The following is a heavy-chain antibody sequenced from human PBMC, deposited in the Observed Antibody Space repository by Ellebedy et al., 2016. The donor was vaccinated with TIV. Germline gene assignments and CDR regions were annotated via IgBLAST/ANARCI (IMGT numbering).Heavy chain of an antibody. J-gene: IGHJ4*02. CDR3: ANIGNLFDY. CDR2: ISGSGGST. CDR1: GFTFSSYA. Sequence: GGSLRLXXAASGFTFSSYAMSWVRQAPGKGLEWVSAISGSGGSTYYADSVKGRFTISRDNSKNTLYLQTNSLRAEDTAVYYCANIGNLFDYWGQGTLVTVSS. D-gene: IGHD1-14*01. V-gene: IGHV3-23*01.